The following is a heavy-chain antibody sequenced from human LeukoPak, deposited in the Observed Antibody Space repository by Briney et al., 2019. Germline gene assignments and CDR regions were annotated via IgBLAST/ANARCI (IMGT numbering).Heavy chain of an antibody. CDR2: INYIGTT. D-gene: IGHD6-25*01. CDR3: ARHPSGLRYFDY. Sequence: SETLSLTCTVSGGSSTSYYWSWIRQPPGKGLEWIGYINYIGTTNCKPALKSRVTISVDTSKNQFFVKLTSVTAADTAVYYCARHPSGLRYFDYWGQGTLVTVSS. J-gene: IGHJ4*02. CDR1: GGSSTSYY. V-gene: IGHV4-59*08.